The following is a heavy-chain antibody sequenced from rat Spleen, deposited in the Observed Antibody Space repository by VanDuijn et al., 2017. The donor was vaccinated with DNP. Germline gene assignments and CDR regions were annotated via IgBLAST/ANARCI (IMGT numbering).Heavy chain of an antibody. CDR2: ISYSGGT. D-gene: IGHD1-7*01. J-gene: IGHJ2*01. Sequence: EVQLQESGPGLVKPSQSLSLTCSVTGYSITSNYWAWIRKFPGNKMEWIGHISYSGGTNYNPSLKSRISITRDTSKNHFFLHLNSVTTEDTATYYCARWTRYFDYWGQGVMVTVSS. CDR1: GYSITSNY. V-gene: IGHV3-1*01. CDR3: ARWTRYFDY.